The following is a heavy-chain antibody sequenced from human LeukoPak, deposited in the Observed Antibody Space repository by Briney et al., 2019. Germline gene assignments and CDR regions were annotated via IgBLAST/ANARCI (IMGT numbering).Heavy chain of an antibody. J-gene: IGHJ4*02. CDR3: AGSLRDNIDY. D-gene: IGHD5/OR15-5a*01. CDR2: MNPNSGNT. V-gene: IGHV1-8*01. Sequence: ASVKVSCKASGYTFTSYDINWVRQAPGQGLEWMGWMNPNSGNTDYAQKFQGRVTMTRDTSISTAYMELSRLRSDDTAVYYCAGSLRDNIDYWGQGTLVTVSS. CDR1: GYTFTSYD.